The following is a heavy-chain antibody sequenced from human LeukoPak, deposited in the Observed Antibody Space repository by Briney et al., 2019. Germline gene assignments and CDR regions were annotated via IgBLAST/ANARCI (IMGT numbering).Heavy chain of an antibody. V-gene: IGHV5-51*01. CDR3: ARGVVVVPAATARWFDP. Sequence: GESLKISCKGSGYSFTSYWIGWVRQMPGKGLEWMGIIYPGDSDTKYSPSFQGQVTISADKSISTVYLQWSSLKASDTAMYYCARGVVVVPAATARWFDPWGQGALVTVSS. CDR1: GYSFTSYW. CDR2: IYPGDSDT. D-gene: IGHD2-2*01. J-gene: IGHJ5*02.